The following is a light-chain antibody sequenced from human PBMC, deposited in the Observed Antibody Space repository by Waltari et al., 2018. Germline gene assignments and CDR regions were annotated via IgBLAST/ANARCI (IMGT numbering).Light chain of an antibody. CDR3: QSYDSSLSVYV. V-gene: IGLV1-40*01. CDR2: GNT. CDR1: SSTIGASYA. Sequence: SVLTQPPSVSAAPGQRVTISCPVSSSTIGASYAVHWYQQLPGTAPKLLIYGNTNRPSGVPDRFSGSKSGTSASLAITGLQAEDEADYYCQSYDSSLSVYVFGSGTKVTVL. J-gene: IGLJ1*01.